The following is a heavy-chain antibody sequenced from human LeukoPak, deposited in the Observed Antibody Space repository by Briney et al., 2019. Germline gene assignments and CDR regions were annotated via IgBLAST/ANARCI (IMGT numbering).Heavy chain of an antibody. D-gene: IGHD5-12*01. CDR3: ARHTYSGYDLAY. J-gene: IGHJ4*02. CDR1: GGSIRSSPHY. Sequence: PSETLSLTCTVSGGSIRSSPHYRGWIRQPPGKGLEWIGSISYSGSTYHNPSLKSRVTISVDTSKNQFSLKLTSVTAADTAVYYCARHTYSGYDLAYWGQGTLVTVSS. CDR2: ISYSGST. V-gene: IGHV4-39*01.